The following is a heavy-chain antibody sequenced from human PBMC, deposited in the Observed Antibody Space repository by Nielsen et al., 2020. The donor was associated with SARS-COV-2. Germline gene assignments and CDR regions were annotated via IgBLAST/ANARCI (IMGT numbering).Heavy chain of an antibody. CDR2: ISHSGST. J-gene: IGHJ6*03. V-gene: IGHV4-34*01. Sequence: WIRQPPGKGLEWIGEISHSGSTYYNPSLKSRVTISVDTSKNQFSLKLSSVTAADTAVYYCARDGRGDDFWSGPYYYYYYYMDVWGKGTTVTVSS. D-gene: IGHD3-3*01. CDR3: ARDGRGDDFWSGPYYYYYYYMDV.